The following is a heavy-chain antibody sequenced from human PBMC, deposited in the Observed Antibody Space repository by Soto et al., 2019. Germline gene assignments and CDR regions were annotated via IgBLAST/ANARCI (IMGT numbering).Heavy chain of an antibody. D-gene: IGHD6-19*01. CDR3: ARRGSGYYYDY. CDR2: ISGSGGST. V-gene: IGHV3-23*01. CDR1: GFTFSSYD. J-gene: IGHJ4*02. Sequence: EVQLLESGGGLVPPGGSLSLSCAASGFTFSSYDMRWVRQAPVKGLEWVSAISGSGGSTYYADSVKGRFTISRDKSKNTLYLQMNSLRVVDTTVYYCARRGSGYYYDYWGQLTLVTVSS.